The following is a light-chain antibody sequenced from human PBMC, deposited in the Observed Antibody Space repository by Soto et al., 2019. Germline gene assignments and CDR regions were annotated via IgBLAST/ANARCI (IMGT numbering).Light chain of an antibody. CDR3: QQRSNWPLT. Sequence: EIVLTQSPATLSLSPGERATLSCRASQSVSSYLAWYQQKPGQAPRLLIYDASNRATGIPARFIGSGSGTDVTLTISSLEPEDFAVYYCQQRSNWPLTFGGGTKVEIE. V-gene: IGKV3-11*01. J-gene: IGKJ4*01. CDR1: QSVSSY. CDR2: DAS.